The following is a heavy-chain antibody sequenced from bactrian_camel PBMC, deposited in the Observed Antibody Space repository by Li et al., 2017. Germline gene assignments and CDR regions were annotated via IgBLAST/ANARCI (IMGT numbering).Heavy chain of an antibody. J-gene: IGHJ6*01. CDR1: GGTGRSDC. CDR2: IGSGSPMT. V-gene: IGHV3-3*01. Sequence: HVQLVESGGGSVQAGRSLRLSCVAYGGTGRSDCVGWFRQAPGQERQAVATIGSGSPMTSYSDSVKARFTISRDNAKGTLYLQMNNLKPEDTAMYYCAADRALDDDCYVGSLYTDFAYWGQGTQVTVS. CDR3: AADRALDDDCYVGSLYTDFAY. D-gene: IGHD3*01.